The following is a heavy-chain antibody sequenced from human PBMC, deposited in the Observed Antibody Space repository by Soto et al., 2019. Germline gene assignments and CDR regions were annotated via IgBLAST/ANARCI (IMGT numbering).Heavy chain of an antibody. D-gene: IGHD2-8*02. V-gene: IGHV3-74*01. CDR2: INSDGSNT. J-gene: IGHJ4*02. CDR3: AKDCTGPGSCEDYFDY. Sequence: GGSLRLSSAASGFTFSSYWMHWVRQAPGKGLVWVSRINSDGSNTSYADSVKGRFTISRDNSKITLYLQMNSLRAEDTAVYYCAKDCTGPGSCEDYFDYWGQGTLVTVSS. CDR1: GFTFSSYW.